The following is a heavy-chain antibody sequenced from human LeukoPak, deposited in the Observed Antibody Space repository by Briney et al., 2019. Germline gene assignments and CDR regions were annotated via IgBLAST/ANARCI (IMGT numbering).Heavy chain of an antibody. V-gene: IGHV3-23*01. J-gene: IGHJ4*02. D-gene: IGHD4-17*01. Sequence: PGGSLILCWAASGFTFSSYAMGCVRQAPGKGLEWVSAISGSGGSPYYADSVQGRFTISRDNSKNTLYLQMNSLRAEDTAVYYCARTHDYGDYGRVYWGQGTLVTVSS. CDR2: ISGSGGSP. CDR1: GFTFSSYA. CDR3: ARTHDYGDYGRVY.